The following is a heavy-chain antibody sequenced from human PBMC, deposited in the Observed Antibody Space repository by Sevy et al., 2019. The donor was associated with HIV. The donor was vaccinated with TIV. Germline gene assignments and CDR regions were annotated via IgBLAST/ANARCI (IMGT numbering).Heavy chain of an antibody. CDR2: LSFGCGEI. J-gene: IGHJ4*02. CDR3: AREGCTKPHDY. CDR1: GFTFSKYS. V-gene: IGHV3-23*01. Sequence: GGSLRLSCAASGFTFSKYSMSWVRQPPGKGLEWVSTLSFGCGEINYADSVNGRFTISRVNSKSSVYLQMNNLRPEATAVYYCAREGCTKPHDYWGQGTLVTVSS. D-gene: IGHD2-8*01.